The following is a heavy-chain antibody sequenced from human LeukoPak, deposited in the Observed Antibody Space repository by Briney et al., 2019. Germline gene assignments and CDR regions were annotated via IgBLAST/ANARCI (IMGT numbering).Heavy chain of an antibody. CDR1: GYTFTNNA. V-gene: IGHV1-18*01. CDR3: ARNHPYYYDSNGLYYFDY. D-gene: IGHD3-22*01. Sequence: ASVKVSCKPSGYTFTNNAITWVRRAPGQGLEWLGWISVYNGNTNYAQKLQGRVTMTTDTSTTTVYMELSSLRSDDTAVYYCARNHPYYYDSNGLYYFDYWGQGTLVTVSS. J-gene: IGHJ4*02. CDR2: ISVYNGNT.